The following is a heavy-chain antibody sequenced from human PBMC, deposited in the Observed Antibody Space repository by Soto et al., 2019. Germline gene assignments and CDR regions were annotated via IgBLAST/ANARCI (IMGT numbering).Heavy chain of an antibody. CDR2: VHDSGST. Sequence: SETLSLTCNLSGGSFHNFYWLWILQPPGKGLESVGHVHDSGSTNYSPSLNSRTTISLDTSKSQLSLKLRSVTAADTAMYFCERGVDYYATSGYFSFDSWGQGIPVTVSS. CDR1: GGSFHNFY. D-gene: IGHD3-16*01. J-gene: IGHJ4*02. V-gene: IGHV4-59*01. CDR3: ERGVDYYATSGYFSFDS.